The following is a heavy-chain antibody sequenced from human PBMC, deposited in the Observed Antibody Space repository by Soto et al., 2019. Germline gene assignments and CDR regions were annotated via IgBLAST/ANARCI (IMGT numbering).Heavy chain of an antibody. CDR3: ARHREMMYGMYNGIDV. V-gene: IGHV5-10-1*03. CDR1: GYSFTSYW. CDR2: IDPSDSYT. D-gene: IGHD2-8*01. J-gene: IGHJ6*02. Sequence: EVQLVQSGAEVKKPGESLRISCKGSGYSFTSYWISWVRQMPGKGLEWMGRIDPSDSYTKYSPSFQGHVTISTDKSISTAYLQWSSLKASDTAMYYCARHREMMYGMYNGIDVWGQGTTVTVSS.